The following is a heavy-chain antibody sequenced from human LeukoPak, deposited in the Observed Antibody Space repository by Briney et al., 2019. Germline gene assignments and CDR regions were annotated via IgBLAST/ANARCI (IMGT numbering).Heavy chain of an antibody. D-gene: IGHD3-10*01. J-gene: IGHJ6*03. CDR2: IYYSGST. V-gene: IGHV4-39*07. CDR1: GGPISISSYY. CDR3: ASDLWFGELLYYYYYMDV. Sequence: SETLSLTCTVAGGPISISSYYWGWIRQPPGKGLEWIARIYYSGSTYYNPSLKSRVTISVDTSKNQFSLKLSSVTAADTAVYYCASDLWFGELLYYYYYMDVWGKGTTVTVSS.